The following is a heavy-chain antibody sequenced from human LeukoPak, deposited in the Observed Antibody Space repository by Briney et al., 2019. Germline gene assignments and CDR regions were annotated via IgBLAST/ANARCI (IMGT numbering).Heavy chain of an antibody. CDR2: INHSGST. Sequence: SETLSLICAVYGGSFSGYYWSWIRQPPGKGLEWIGEINHSGSTNYNPSLKSRVTISVDTSKNQFSLKLSSVTAADTAVYYCARGPLHYDFWSDYYYGMDVWGQGTTVTVS. D-gene: IGHD3-3*01. J-gene: IGHJ6*02. CDR1: GGSFSGYY. V-gene: IGHV4-34*01. CDR3: ARGPLHYDFWSDYYYGMDV.